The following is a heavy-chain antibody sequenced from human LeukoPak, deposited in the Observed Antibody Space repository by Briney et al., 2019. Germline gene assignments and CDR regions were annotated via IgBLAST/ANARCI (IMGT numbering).Heavy chain of an antibody. CDR2: TKQDGSKK. D-gene: IGHD5-24*01. CDR1: GFPFSSYW. Sequence: GGSLRLSCVASGFPFSSYWMTWVRQAPGKGLEWVANTKQDGSKKSYVDSVKGRFTISRDNAKNSLYLQMNSLRAEDTAIYYCTRVGYIDEGIDYWGQGTLVTVSS. J-gene: IGHJ4*02. CDR3: TRVGYIDEGIDY. V-gene: IGHV3-7*04.